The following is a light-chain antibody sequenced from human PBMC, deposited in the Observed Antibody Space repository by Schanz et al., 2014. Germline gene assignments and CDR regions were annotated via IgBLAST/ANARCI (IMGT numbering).Light chain of an antibody. J-gene: IGKJ2*01. CDR1: QSVSTY. CDR2: DAS. V-gene: IGKV3-20*01. CDR3: QQYGSSPYT. Sequence: EIVLTQSPATLSLSPGERATLSCRASQSVSTYLAWYQHKPGQAPRLLIYDASNRATGIPARFSGSGSGTDFTLSITRLEPEDVAVYFCQQYGSSPYTFGLGTKLEIK.